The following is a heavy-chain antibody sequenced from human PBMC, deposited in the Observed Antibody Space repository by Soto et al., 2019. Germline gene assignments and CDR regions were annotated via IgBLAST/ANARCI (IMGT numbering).Heavy chain of an antibody. CDR2: MNPNSGNT. CDR1: GYTFTSYD. V-gene: IGHV1-8*01. J-gene: IGHJ4*02. CDR3: ARDYSSSWDFDY. D-gene: IGHD6-13*01. Sequence: QVQLVQSGAEVKKPGAPVKVSCKASGYTFTSYDINWVRQATGQGLEWMGWMNPNSGNTGYAQKFQGRVTMTRNTSISTAYMELSSLRSEDTAVYYCARDYSSSWDFDYWGQGTLVTVSS.